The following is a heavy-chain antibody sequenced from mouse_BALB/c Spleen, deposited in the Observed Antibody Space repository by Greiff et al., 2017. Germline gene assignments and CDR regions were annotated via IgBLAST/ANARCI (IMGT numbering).Heavy chain of an antibody. J-gene: IGHJ2*01. CDR2: INPSNGRT. CDR3: ARGILITTVVGDY. Sequence: QVQLKQPGAELVKPGASVKLSCKASGYTFTSYWMHWVKQRPGQGLEWIGEINPSNGRTNYNEKFKSKATLTVDKSSSTAYMQLSSLTSEDSAVYYCARGILITTVVGDYWGQGTTLTVSS. D-gene: IGHD1-1*01. CDR1: GYTFTSYW. V-gene: IGHV1S81*02.